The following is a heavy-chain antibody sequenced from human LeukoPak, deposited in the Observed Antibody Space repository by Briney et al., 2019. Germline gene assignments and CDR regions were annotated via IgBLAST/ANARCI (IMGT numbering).Heavy chain of an antibody. V-gene: IGHV4-34*01. CDR3: ARMTVAGNGDY. D-gene: IGHD6-19*01. CDR1: GGSVRDNY. J-gene: IGHJ4*02. Sequence: SSETLSLTCAVYGGSVRDNYWSWIRQPPGKGLEWIGEIHHSGSTYYNPSLKSRVTISVDRSKNQFSLKLSSVTAADTAVYYCARMTVAGNGDYWGQGTLVTVSS. CDR2: IHHSGST.